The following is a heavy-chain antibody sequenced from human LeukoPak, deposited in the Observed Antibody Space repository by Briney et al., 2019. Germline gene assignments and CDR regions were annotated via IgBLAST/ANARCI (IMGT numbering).Heavy chain of an antibody. CDR1: GFTFSTYW. CDR2: VRRDGNEI. V-gene: IGHV3-7*01. J-gene: IGHJ4*02. CDR3: ARSSSGWGSIDY. D-gene: IGHD6-19*01. Sequence: GGSLRLSCSASGFTFSTYWMSWVRQAPGKGLEWVANVRRDGNEIYYLDSVRGRFTISRDNAKNSLYLQMNSLRAEDTAVYYCARSSSGWGSIDYWGQGTLVTVSS.